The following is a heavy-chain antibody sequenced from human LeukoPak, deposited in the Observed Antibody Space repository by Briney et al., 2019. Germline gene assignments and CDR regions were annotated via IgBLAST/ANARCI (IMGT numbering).Heavy chain of an antibody. CDR2: IYYSGTT. J-gene: IGHJ4*02. CDR1: GDSLTSFY. V-gene: IGHV4-59*01. CDR3: ARTYGSSWYSYYFDS. Sequence: SETLSLTCTVSGDSLTSFYWSWIRQPPGKGLEWIGYIYYSGTTKYNPSLKSRVTISVDTSKNQFSLKPRSVTSADTAVYYCARTYGSSWYSYYFDSWGQGTLVAVSS. D-gene: IGHD6-13*01.